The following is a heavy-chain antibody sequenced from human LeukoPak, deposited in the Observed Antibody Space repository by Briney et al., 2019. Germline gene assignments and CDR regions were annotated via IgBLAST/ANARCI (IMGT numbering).Heavy chain of an antibody. D-gene: IGHD3-16*01. V-gene: IGHV1-2*06. CDR1: GYTFTGYY. CDR2: INPNSGGT. Sequence: GASVKVSCKASGYTFTGYYMHWVRQAPGQGLEWMGRINPNSGGTNYAQKFQGRVTMTRDTSISTAYMELSRLRSDDTAVYYCARAQSPYDNWFDPWGQGTLVTVSS. J-gene: IGHJ5*02. CDR3: ARAQSPYDNWFDP.